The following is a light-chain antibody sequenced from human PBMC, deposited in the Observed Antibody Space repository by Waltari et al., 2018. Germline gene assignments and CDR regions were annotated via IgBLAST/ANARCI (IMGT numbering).Light chain of an antibody. CDR2: AAS. J-gene: IGKJ1*01. CDR3: QHYYNYPWT. Sequence: AIRMTQSPSSFSASTGDRVTITCRASQGISSYLAWYQRKPGQAPKLLIYAASTLQSGVPSRFSGSGSGTDFTLTISCLQSEDFATYFCQHYYNYPWTFGQGTKVEIK. V-gene: IGKV1-8*01. CDR1: QGISSY.